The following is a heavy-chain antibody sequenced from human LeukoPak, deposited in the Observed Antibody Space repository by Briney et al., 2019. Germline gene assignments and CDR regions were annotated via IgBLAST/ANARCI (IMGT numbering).Heavy chain of an antibody. J-gene: IGHJ4*02. D-gene: IGHD5-24*01. CDR2: INEGGSVA. CDR1: GFTFSNYW. V-gene: IGHV3-74*01. Sequence: GGSLRLSCAASGFTFSNYWMHWVRQAPGKGLVWVSRINEGGSVADYADSVKGRFTISRDNAKNTLYLEMNSLRAEDTAVYYCSRDLRGRDDYWGQGTLVCVSS. CDR3: SRDLRGRDDY.